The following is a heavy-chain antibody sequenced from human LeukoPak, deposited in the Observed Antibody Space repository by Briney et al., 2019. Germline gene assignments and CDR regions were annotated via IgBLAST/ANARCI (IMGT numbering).Heavy chain of an antibody. CDR2: ISSSSSYI. V-gene: IGHV3-21*01. D-gene: IGHD3-22*01. Sequence: GGSLRLSCAASGFTFSSYSMNWVRQAPGKGLEWVSSISSSSSYIYYADSVKGRFTISRDNAKNSLYLQMNSLRAEGTAVYYCARDRAAYYYDSSGLLSGAFDIWGQGTMVTVPS. CDR3: ARDRAAYYYDSSGLLSGAFDI. J-gene: IGHJ3*02. CDR1: GFTFSSYS.